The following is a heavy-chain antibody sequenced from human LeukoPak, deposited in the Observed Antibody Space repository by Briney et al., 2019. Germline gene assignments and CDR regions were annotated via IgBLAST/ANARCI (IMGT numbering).Heavy chain of an antibody. CDR2: INNGGSIT. CDR3: ARGWNTTPRSGFDI. J-gene: IGHJ3*02. Sequence: QAGGSLRLSCAASEFTISRYWMHWVRQAPGKGLVWVSNINNGGSITTYADSVKGRFTISRDNVKNTLFLQMNSLGAEDTALYYCARGWNTTPRSGFDIWGLGTMVTVSS. D-gene: IGHD1/OR15-1a*01. CDR1: EFTISRYW. V-gene: IGHV3-74*01.